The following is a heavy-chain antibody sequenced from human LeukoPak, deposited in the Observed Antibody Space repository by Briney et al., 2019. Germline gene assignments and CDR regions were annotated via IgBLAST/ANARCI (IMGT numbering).Heavy chain of an antibody. V-gene: IGHV1-69*13. CDR3: ARGSPFDYDSSGYAYIQH. CDR1: GGTFSSYA. Sequence: ASVKVSCKASGGTFSSYAISWVRQAPGQGLEWMGGIIPIFGTANYAQKFQGRVTITADESTSTAYMELSSLRSEDTAVYYCARGSPFDYDSSGYAYIQHWGQGTLVTVSS. J-gene: IGHJ1*01. D-gene: IGHD3-22*01. CDR2: IIPIFGTA.